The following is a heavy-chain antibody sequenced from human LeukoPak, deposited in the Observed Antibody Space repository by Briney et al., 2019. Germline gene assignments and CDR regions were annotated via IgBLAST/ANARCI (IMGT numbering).Heavy chain of an antibody. J-gene: IGHJ5*02. D-gene: IGHD3-3*01. Sequence: GGSLRLSCEGSAFIFSGHWMNWVRQTPGKGLEWVASIKEDGSERQYVDSVKGRFSISRDNTKGSLFLQLNSLRAEDTAVYYCARGQVPWSYLRFLEQGNWFDPWGQGTLVTVSS. V-gene: IGHV3-7*03. CDR1: AFIFSGHW. CDR3: ARGQVPWSYLRFLEQGNWFDP. CDR2: IKEDGSER.